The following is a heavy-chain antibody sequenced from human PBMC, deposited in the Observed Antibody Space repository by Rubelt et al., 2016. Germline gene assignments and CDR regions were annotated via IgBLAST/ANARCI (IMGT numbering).Heavy chain of an antibody. CDR3: ARVVVAYYYYGMDV. D-gene: IGHD5-12*01. V-gene: IGHV3-30*03. J-gene: IGHJ6*02. CDR2: ISNDGSET. Sequence: GKGLEWAALISNDGSETYYADSVKGRFTISRDNSKNTLYLQMNSLGAEDTAVYYCARVVVAYYYYGMDVWGQGTTVTVSS.